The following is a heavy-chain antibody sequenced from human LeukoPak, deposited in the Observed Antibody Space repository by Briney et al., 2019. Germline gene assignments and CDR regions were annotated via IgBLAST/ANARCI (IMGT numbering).Heavy chain of an antibody. V-gene: IGHV4-34*01. J-gene: IGHJ5*02. CDR3: ARDVPYCSSTSCYAGWFDP. CDR1: GGSFSGYY. CDR2: INHIGST. D-gene: IGHD2-2*01. Sequence: SETLSLTCAVYGGSFSGYYWSWIRQPPGKGLEWIGEINHIGSTNYNPSLKSRVTISVDTSKNQFSLKLSSVTAADTAVYYCARDVPYCSSTSCYAGWFDPWGQGTLVTVSS.